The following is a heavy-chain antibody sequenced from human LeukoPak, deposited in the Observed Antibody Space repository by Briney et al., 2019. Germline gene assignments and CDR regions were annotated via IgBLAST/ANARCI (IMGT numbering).Heavy chain of an antibody. Sequence: GGSLRLSCSASGFTFNNYWMHWVRQAPGKGLLWVSRINSDGKSSTYADSVKGRFTISRDNAKNTLYLQMNSLRAEDTAIYYCARIDNWNDGGYWGQGTLVTVSS. J-gene: IGHJ4*02. CDR2: INSDGKSS. V-gene: IGHV3-74*01. CDR3: ARIDNWNDGGY. D-gene: IGHD1-20*01. CDR1: GFTFNNYW.